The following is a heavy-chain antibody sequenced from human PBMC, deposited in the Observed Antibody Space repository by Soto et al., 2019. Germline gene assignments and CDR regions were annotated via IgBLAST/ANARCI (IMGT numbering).Heavy chain of an antibody. Sequence: ASVKASCKASGFTFTSSAVQWVRQARGQRLEWIGWIVVGSGNTNYAQKFQERVTITRDMSTSTAYMELSSLRSEDTAVYYCAALFYYDSSGYYLHYWGQATLVTVSS. D-gene: IGHD3-22*01. CDR1: GFTFTSSA. V-gene: IGHV1-58*01. J-gene: IGHJ4*02. CDR2: IVVGSGNT. CDR3: AALFYYDSSGYYLHY.